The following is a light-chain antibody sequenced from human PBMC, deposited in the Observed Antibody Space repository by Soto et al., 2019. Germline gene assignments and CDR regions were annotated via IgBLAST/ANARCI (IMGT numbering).Light chain of an antibody. Sequence: QSLLTQPSSVSGSPGQSIAISCPRTSSDVGAYNYVSWYQQHPGKAPKLMIYDVSHRPSGASDRFSGSKSGNTASLTISGLQPEDEADYYCTSYTSSSTYVFGTGTKVTVL. V-gene: IGLV2-14*01. CDR1: SSDVGAYNY. J-gene: IGLJ1*01. CDR2: DVS. CDR3: TSYTSSSTYV.